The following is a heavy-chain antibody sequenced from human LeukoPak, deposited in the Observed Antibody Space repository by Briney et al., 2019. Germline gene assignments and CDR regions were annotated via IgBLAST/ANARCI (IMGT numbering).Heavy chain of an antibody. V-gene: IGHV1-18*01. Sequence: ASVKVSCKASGYTFTSYGISWVRQAPGQGLEWMGWISAYNGNTNYAQKLQGRVTMTTDTSTSTAYMELWSLRSDDTAVYYCARVPASMRNFDWLLGLALNWFDPWGQGTLVTVSS. CDR2: ISAYNGNT. J-gene: IGHJ5*02. CDR3: ARVPASMRNFDWLLGLALNWFDP. CDR1: GYTFTSYG. D-gene: IGHD3-9*01.